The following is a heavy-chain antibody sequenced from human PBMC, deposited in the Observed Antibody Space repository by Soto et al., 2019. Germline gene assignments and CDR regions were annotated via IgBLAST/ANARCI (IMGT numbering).Heavy chain of an antibody. J-gene: IGHJ5*02. Sequence: SVKVSCKASGGTFSTYTITWVRQAPGQGLEWMGRIIPIIGIINYAQKFQGRVTISADKFTGTAYMELTGLRSDDTAVYYCAGDPDSHYNDSHASSYPWGQGTLVTVPS. CDR3: AGDPDSHYNDSHASSYP. D-gene: IGHD4-4*01. CDR1: GGTFSTYT. V-gene: IGHV1-69*04. CDR2: IIPIIGII.